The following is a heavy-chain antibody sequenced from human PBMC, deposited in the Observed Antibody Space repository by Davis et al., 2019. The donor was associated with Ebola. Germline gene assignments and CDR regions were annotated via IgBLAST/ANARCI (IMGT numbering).Heavy chain of an antibody. CDR1: GVSISRHY. Sequence: PSETLSLTCTVSGVSISRHYWTWIRQPPGKGLEWIGYIYYSGSTNYNPSLKSRVTISLDTSKNQFSLKLTSVTAADTAVYYCARGGSYRPYFFDFWGQGTLVTVSS. CDR3: ARGGSYRPYFFDF. J-gene: IGHJ4*02. D-gene: IGHD3-16*02. CDR2: IYYSGST. V-gene: IGHV4-59*08.